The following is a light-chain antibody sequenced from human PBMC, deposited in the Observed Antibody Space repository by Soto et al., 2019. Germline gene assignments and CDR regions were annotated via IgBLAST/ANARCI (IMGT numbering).Light chain of an antibody. CDR1: EALVYTDGNTY. V-gene: IGKV2-30*01. CDR3: MQGTHWTREYT. J-gene: IGKJ2*01. Sequence: VVMTQSPLSLPVTLGQPASITCTSSEALVYTDGNTYLNWFHQRPGQSPRRLIYKGSDRDSGVPDRFSGSGSGTEFTLKISRVEAEDVGVYFCMQGTHWTREYTFGQGTKLEI. CDR2: KGS.